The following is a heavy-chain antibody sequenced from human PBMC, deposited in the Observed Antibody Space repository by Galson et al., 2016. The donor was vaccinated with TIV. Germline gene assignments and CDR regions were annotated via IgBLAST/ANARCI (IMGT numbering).Heavy chain of an antibody. CDR1: GYTFKDYY. CDR3: AGEYKLMASRLYDF. V-gene: IGHV1-2*02. CDR2: INPDSGVT. Sequence: SVKVSCKASGYTFKDYYIHWLRQAPGQGPEWMGWINPDSGVTEYAQKFQDRITMTRDTSLNTAYVELSRLKSDETAIYYCAGEYKLMASRLYDFWGQGTLVTVSS. J-gene: IGHJ4*02. D-gene: IGHD2-8*01.